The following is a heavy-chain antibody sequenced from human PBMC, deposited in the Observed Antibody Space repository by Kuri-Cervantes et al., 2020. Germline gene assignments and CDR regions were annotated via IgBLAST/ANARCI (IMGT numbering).Heavy chain of an antibody. Sequence: GGSLRLSCAASGITLSYAWISWVRQAPGKGLEWVARIKSRTDAEAIDYVAAVKGRFTISRDESKNTAFLQMNSLTTEDTAVYFCTTGINCDSSDCYWAWAYWGKGTLVTVSS. CDR1: GITLSYAW. CDR3: TTGINCDSSDCYWAWAY. CDR2: IKSRTDAEAI. J-gene: IGHJ4*02. D-gene: IGHD3-22*01. V-gene: IGHV3-15*01.